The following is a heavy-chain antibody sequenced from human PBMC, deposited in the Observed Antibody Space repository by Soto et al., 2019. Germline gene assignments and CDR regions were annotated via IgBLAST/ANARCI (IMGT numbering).Heavy chain of an antibody. V-gene: IGHV1-69*13. CDR3: ARGPFVDTPGEGEYGMDV. Sequence: SVKVSCKASGGTFSSYAISWVRQAPGQGLEWMGGIIPIFGTANYAQKFQGRVTITADESTSTAYMELGSLRSEDTAVYYCARGPFVDTPGEGEYGMDVWGQGTTVTVSS. CDR2: IIPIFGTA. D-gene: IGHD5-18*01. CDR1: GGTFSSYA. J-gene: IGHJ6*02.